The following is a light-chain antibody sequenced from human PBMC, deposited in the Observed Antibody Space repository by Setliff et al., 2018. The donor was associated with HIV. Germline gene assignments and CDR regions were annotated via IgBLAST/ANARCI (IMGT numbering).Light chain of an antibody. CDR1: QSVVSSS. CDR3: QQYGGSRT. Sequence: EIVLTQSPDTLSLSPGERATLSCRASQSVVSSSLAWYQQKPGQAPRLLIYGASSRATGISDRCSGSGSGTDFTLTISRLEPEDFAVYYCQQYGGSRTFGQGTKVDIK. CDR2: GAS. J-gene: IGKJ1*01. V-gene: IGKV3-20*01.